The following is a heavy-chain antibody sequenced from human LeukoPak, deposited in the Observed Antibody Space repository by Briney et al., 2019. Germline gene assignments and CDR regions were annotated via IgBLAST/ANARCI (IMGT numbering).Heavy chain of an antibody. Sequence: PSETLSLTCTVSGGSISNKYWSWIRQPPGKGLEWIGYIYYSGSTNYNPSLKSRVTISVDTSKNQFSLKLSSVTAADTAVYYCARIDGSSGFFDYWGQGTLVTVSS. D-gene: IGHD3-22*01. CDR2: IYYSGST. V-gene: IGHV4-59*01. CDR1: GGSISNKY. J-gene: IGHJ4*02. CDR3: ARIDGSSGFFDY.